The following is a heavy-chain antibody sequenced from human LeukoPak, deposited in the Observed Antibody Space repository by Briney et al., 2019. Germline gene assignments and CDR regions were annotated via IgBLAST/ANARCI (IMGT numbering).Heavy chain of an antibody. CDR3: ARDDDGGGSGPLIDC. Sequence: TSETLSLTCAVYGGSFSGCYWSWIRQPPGKGLEWIGEINHSGSTNYNPSLKSRVTISVDTSKNQFSLKLSSVTAADTVVYYCARDDDGGGSGPLIDCWGQGTLVTVSS. J-gene: IGHJ4*02. V-gene: IGHV4-34*01. CDR2: INHSGST. CDR1: GGSFSGCY. D-gene: IGHD3-10*01.